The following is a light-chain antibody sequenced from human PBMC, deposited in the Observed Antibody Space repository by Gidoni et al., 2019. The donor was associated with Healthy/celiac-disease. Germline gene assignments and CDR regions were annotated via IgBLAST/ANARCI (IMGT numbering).Light chain of an antibody. V-gene: IGLV3-25*03. CDR3: QSADSSGTYQV. J-gene: IGLJ2*01. CDR1: ALPKQY. Sequence: SYELTQPPSVSVSPGQTARITCSGDALPKQYAYWYQQKPGQAPVLVIYKDSERPSGIPERFSGSSSGTTVTLTISGVQAEDEADYYCQSADSSGTYQVFGGXTKLTVL. CDR2: KDS.